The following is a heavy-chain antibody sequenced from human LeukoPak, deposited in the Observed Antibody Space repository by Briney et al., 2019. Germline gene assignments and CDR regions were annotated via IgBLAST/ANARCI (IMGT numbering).Heavy chain of an antibody. V-gene: IGHV3-7*01. CDR2: INQDGSEE. CDR1: GFTFSNYW. D-gene: IGHD5-12*01. Sequence: PGGSLRLSCAASGFTFSNYWMTWVRQAPGKGLEWVAHINQDGSEEHYMDSVKARFTISRDNAKNSLSLQMNSLTAEDTAVYYCVRDGGVSGYDLLDYWGKGTLVTVSS. CDR3: VRDGGVSGYDLLDY. J-gene: IGHJ4*02.